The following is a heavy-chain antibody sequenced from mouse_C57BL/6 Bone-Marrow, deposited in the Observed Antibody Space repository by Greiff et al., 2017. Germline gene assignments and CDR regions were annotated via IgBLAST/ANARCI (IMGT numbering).Heavy chain of an antibody. D-gene: IGHD2-4*01. CDR2: IDPSDSYT. CDR3: ARLRVYDYAFDY. J-gene: IGHJ2*01. Sequence: QVQLQQPGAELVMPGASVKLSCKASGYTFTSYWMHWVKQRPGQGLEWIGEIDPSDSYTNYNQKFKGKSTLTVDKSSSTAYMQLSSLTSEDSAVYYCARLRVYDYAFDYWGQGTTLTVSS. V-gene: IGHV1-69*01. CDR1: GYTFTSYW.